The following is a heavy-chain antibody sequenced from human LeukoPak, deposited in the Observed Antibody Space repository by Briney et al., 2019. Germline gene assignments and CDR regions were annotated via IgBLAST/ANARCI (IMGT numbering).Heavy chain of an antibody. Sequence: SETLPLTCTVSGGSVSSGSYYWSWIRQPPGKGLEWIGYIYYSGSTNYNPSLKSRVTISVDTSKNQFSLKLSSVTAADTAVYYCARSFSSGWFHFDYWGQGTLVTVSS. J-gene: IGHJ4*02. V-gene: IGHV4-61*01. CDR1: GGSVSSGSYY. CDR3: ARSFSSGWFHFDY. D-gene: IGHD6-19*01. CDR2: IYYSGST.